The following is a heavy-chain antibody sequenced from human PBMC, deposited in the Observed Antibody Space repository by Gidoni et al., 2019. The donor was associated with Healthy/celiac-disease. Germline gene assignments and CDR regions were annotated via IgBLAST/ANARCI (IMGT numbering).Heavy chain of an antibody. Sequence: QVQLVQSGAEVKKPGASVKVSCKASGYPFTSYAMHWVRPAPGQRLEWMGWINAGNGNTKYSQKFQGRVTITRDTSASTAYMELSSLRSEDTAVYYCARDRGSGTLDDYWGQGTLVTVSS. J-gene: IGHJ4*02. D-gene: IGHD2-15*01. V-gene: IGHV1-3*01. CDR3: ARDRGSGTLDDY. CDR1: GYPFTSYA. CDR2: INAGNGNT.